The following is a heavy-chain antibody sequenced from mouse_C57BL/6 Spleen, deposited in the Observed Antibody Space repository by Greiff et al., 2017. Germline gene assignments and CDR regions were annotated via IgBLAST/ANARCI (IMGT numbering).Heavy chain of an antibody. CDR2: LYPGDGDT. V-gene: IGHV1-82*01. Sequence: QVQLQQSGPELVKPGASVKISCKASGYAFSSSWMNWVKQRPGKGLEWIGRLYPGDGDTNYNGKFKGKATLTADKSSSTAYMQLSSLTSEDSAVYFCARGSAGYAFDYWGQGTTLTVSS. CDR1: GYAFSSSW. J-gene: IGHJ2*01. CDR3: ARGSAGYAFDY. D-gene: IGHD3-2*02.